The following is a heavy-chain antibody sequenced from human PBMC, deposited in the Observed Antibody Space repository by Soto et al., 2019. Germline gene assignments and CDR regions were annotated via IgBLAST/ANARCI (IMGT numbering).Heavy chain of an antibody. Sequence: WGSLSLSCAASGFSFINYNMNGVRQAPGKGLEWVSHITDGLTKHYADFVQGRFTISRDNAKNSLYLEMTDLRDEDTAVYYCARDTSHGVTIGGLDSWGQGTLVTVSS. CDR1: GFSFINYN. J-gene: IGHJ4*02. CDR2: ITDGLTK. V-gene: IGHV3-48*02. CDR3: ARDTSHGVTIGGLDS. D-gene: IGHD3-16*01.